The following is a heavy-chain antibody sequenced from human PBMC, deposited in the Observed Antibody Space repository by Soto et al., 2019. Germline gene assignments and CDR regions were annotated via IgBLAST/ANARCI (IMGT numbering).Heavy chain of an antibody. J-gene: IGHJ5*02. V-gene: IGHV3-33*01. CDR2: IWYDGSNK. D-gene: IGHD6-6*01. CDR3: ARGWFSSSSVGNWFDP. Sequence: QVQLVESGGGVVQPGRSLRLSCAASGFTFSSYGMHWVRQAPGKGLEWVAVIWYDGSNKYYADSVKGRFTISRDNSKNTLYLQMNSLRAEDTAVYYCARGWFSSSSVGNWFDPWGQGTLVTLSS. CDR1: GFTFSSYG.